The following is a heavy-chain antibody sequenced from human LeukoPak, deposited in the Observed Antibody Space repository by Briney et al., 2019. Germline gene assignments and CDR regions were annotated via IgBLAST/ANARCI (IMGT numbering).Heavy chain of an antibody. D-gene: IGHD2-21*02. J-gene: IGHJ4*02. Sequence: ASVKVSCKASGYTFTGYYMHWVRQAPGQGLEWMGWINPNSGGTNYAQKFQGRVTMTRDTSISTAYMELSRLRSDDTAVYYCASAYCGGDCYPLNFDYWGQGTLVTVSS. CDR1: GYTFTGYY. CDR2: INPNSGGT. V-gene: IGHV1-2*02. CDR3: ASAYCGGDCYPLNFDY.